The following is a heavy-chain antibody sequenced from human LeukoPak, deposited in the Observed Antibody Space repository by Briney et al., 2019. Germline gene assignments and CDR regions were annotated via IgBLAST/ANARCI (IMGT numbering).Heavy chain of an antibody. D-gene: IGHD3-10*01. J-gene: IGHJ4*02. CDR3: AREDYGSGSYFDY. CDR1: GGSISSSSYY. Sequence: PSETLSLTCTVSGGSISSSSYYWGWIRQPPGKGLEWIGSIYYSGSTYYNPSLKSRVTISVDTSKNQFSLKLSSVTAAGTAVYYCAREDYGSGSYFDYWGQGTLVTVSS. CDR2: IYYSGST. V-gene: IGHV4-39*07.